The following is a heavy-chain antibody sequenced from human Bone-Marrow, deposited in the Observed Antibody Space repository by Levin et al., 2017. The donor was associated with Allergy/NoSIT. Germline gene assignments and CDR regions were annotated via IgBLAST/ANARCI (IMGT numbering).Heavy chain of an antibody. CDR2: IIPIFGTA. CDR3: ARHGRSGYDEGGWYFDL. Sequence: SVKVSCKASGGTFSSYGISWVRQAPGQGLEWMGGIIPIFGTANYAQKFQGRVTITADKSTTTAYMDLSSLRSEDTAVYYCARHGRSGYDEGGWYFDLWGRGTLVTVSS. J-gene: IGHJ2*01. CDR1: GGTFSSYG. D-gene: IGHD5-12*01. V-gene: IGHV1-69*06.